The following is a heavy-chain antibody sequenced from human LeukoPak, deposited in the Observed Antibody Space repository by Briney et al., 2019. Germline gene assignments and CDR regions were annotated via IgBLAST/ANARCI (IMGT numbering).Heavy chain of an antibody. V-gene: IGHV4-39*07. CDR2: IYYSGST. CDR3: ARRLYCSNGICYKRPFDY. CDR1: GGSISSSNYY. D-gene: IGHD2-8*01. J-gene: IGHJ4*02. Sequence: PSETLSLTCIVSGGSISSSNYYWDWIRQPPGKGLEWIGSIYYSGSTYYNPSLKSRVTISVDTSKNQFSLKLSSVTAADTAVYYCARRLYCSNGICYKRPFDYWGQGTLVTVSS.